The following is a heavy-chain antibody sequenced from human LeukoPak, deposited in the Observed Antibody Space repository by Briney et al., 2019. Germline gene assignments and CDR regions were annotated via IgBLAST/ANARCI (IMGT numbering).Heavy chain of an antibody. V-gene: IGHV3-33*01. CDR3: ARLTGWSAIDY. CDR1: GFTFSSNG. D-gene: IGHD6-19*01. Sequence: GRSLRLSCAASGFTFSSNGMHWVRQAPGKGLEWVAIIWYDGSKSYYADSVEGRFTISRDNSKNTLYLQMDSLRAEDTALYYCARLTGWSAIDYWGQGTLVTVSS. J-gene: IGHJ4*02. CDR2: IWYDGSKS.